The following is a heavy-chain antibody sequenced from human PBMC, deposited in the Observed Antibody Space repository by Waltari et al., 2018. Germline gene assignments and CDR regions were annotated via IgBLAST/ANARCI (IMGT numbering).Heavy chain of an antibody. D-gene: IGHD5-18*01. CDR1: GFIVMHNS. CDR2: VYTGGST. V-gene: IGHV3-53*01. Sequence: DVPLVEHGGGLIQPGGSLEPSFEAAGFIVMHNSRSWVRQAPGKGLEWVSIVYTGGSTYYADFVKGRFTISRDSSKNTLYLQMNDLRAEDTAVYYCASSTAQPWTKGGLDNWGQGTLVIVSS. CDR3: ASSTAQPWTKGGLDN. J-gene: IGHJ4*02.